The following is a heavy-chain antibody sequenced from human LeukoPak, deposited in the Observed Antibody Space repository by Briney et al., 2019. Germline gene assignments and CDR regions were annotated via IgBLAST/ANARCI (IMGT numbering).Heavy chain of an antibody. D-gene: IGHD3-22*01. CDR3: ARGGYSYDTSTYYAY. J-gene: IGHJ4*02. V-gene: IGHV4-59*01. CDR2: IYYSGST. CDR1: RGSISSYY. Sequence: SETLSLTCTVSRGSISSYYWSWIRQPPGKGLEWIGYIYYSGSTNYNPSLKSRVTISVDTSKNQFSLKLSSVTAADTAVYYCARGGYSYDTSTYYAYWGQGTLVTVSS.